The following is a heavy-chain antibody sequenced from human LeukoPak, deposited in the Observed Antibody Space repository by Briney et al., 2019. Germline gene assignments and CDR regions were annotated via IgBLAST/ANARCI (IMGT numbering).Heavy chain of an antibody. J-gene: IGHJ5*02. CDR3: ARHVSYNIIGAHWGGFDP. CDR1: GYSISSGHF. D-gene: IGHD7-27*01. Sequence: PSETLSLTCAVSGYSISSGHFWGRIRQPPGKGLEWIGSIFQSGTTYYNPSLKSRVTISVDTSKNHFSLKLSSVTAADTAVYYCARHVSYNIIGAHWGGFDPWGQGTLVTVSS. CDR2: IFQSGTT. V-gene: IGHV4-38-2*01.